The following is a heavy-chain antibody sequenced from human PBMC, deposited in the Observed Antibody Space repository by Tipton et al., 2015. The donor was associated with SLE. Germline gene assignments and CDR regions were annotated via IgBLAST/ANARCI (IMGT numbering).Heavy chain of an antibody. CDR3: ARVIVGATGAFDI. CDR2: INTDGSNT. V-gene: IGHV3-74*01. CDR1: EFTFSTYG. D-gene: IGHD1-26*01. Sequence: SLRLSCVASEFTFSTYGMHWVRQAPGKGLVWVSRINTDGSNTNYADSVKGRFTISRDNAKNTLYLQMNSLRAEDTAVYYCARVIVGATGAFDIWGQGTMVTVSS. J-gene: IGHJ3*02.